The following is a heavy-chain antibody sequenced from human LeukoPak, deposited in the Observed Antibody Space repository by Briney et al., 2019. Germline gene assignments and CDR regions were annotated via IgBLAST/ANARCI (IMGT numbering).Heavy chain of an antibody. CDR2: IIPIFGTA. D-gene: IGHD3-10*02. CDR1: GGTFSSYA. Sequence: GASVKVSCKASGGTFSSYAISWVRQAPGQGLERMGGIIPIFGTANYAQKFQGRVTITADESTSTAYMELSSLRSEDTAVYYCARDVRGDGVDYWGQGTLVTVSS. V-gene: IGHV1-69*13. J-gene: IGHJ4*02. CDR3: ARDVRGDGVDY.